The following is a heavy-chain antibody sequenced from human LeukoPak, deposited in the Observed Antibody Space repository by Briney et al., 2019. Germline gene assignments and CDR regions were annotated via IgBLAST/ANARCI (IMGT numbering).Heavy chain of an antibody. Sequence: GGSLRLSCAASGFTFSSYGMHWVRQAPGKGLEWVAVISYDGSNKYYADSVKGRYTISRDNSKNTLYLQMNSLRAEDTAVYYCAKDLDGDYGFDYRGQGTLVTVSS. CDR1: GFTFSSYG. V-gene: IGHV3-30*18. D-gene: IGHD4-17*01. CDR3: AKDLDGDYGFDY. CDR2: ISYDGSNK. J-gene: IGHJ4*02.